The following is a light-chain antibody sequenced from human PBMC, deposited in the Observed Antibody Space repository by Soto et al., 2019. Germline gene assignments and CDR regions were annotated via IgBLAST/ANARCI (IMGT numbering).Light chain of an antibody. J-gene: IGLJ1*01. V-gene: IGLV2-8*01. CDR3: SSYAGNNNYV. Sequence: QSVLTQPPSGNGSPGQSVTISCTGSSGDVATYALVSWYQQHPGKAPKLMIYGVGKRPSGVPDRFSGSKSGNTASLTVSGLQAEDEADYFCSSYAGNNNYVFGTGTKVTVL. CDR1: SGDVATYAL. CDR2: GVG.